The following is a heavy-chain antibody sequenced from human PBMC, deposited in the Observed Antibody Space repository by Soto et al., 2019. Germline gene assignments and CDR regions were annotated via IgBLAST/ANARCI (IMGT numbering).Heavy chain of an antibody. CDR2: ISAYNGNT. CDR1: GYNFNSYT. J-gene: IGHJ5*02. V-gene: IGHV1-18*01. CDR3: ARVLGALGHGFDP. D-gene: IGHD1-26*01. Sequence: QVQLVQSGAEVKKPGASVKVSCKASGYNFNSYTISWVRQAPGQGLEWMGRISAYNGNTNYAQKLQGRVTMTTDTSTSPAYMELRSLRSDDTSVYNCARVLGALGHGFDPGGKGTQVTVSS.